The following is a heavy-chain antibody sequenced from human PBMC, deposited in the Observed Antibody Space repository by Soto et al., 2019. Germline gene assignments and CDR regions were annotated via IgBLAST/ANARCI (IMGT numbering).Heavy chain of an antibody. Sequence: SETLSLTCAVYGGSFSGYYWSWIRQPPGKGLEWIGEINHSGSTNYNPSLKSRVTISVDTSKNQFSLKLSSVTAADTAVYYCARDLSGFYYFDYWGQGTLVTVSS. CDR1: GGSFSGYY. D-gene: IGHD5-12*01. J-gene: IGHJ4*02. CDR3: ARDLSGFYYFDY. CDR2: INHSGST. V-gene: IGHV4-34*01.